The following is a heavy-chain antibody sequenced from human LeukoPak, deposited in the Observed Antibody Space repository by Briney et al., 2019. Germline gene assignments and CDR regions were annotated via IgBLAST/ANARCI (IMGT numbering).Heavy chain of an antibody. CDR2: IKEDGSEK. CDR3: ARDSSSSADY. Sequence: GGSLRLSCAASGFTFSSYWMSWVRQAPGKGLEWVASIKEDGSEKYYVDSVKGRFTISRDNAKNSVYLQMNRLRAEDTAVYYCARDSSSSADYWGQGTLVTVSS. CDR1: GFTFSSYW. D-gene: IGHD6-6*01. J-gene: IGHJ4*02. V-gene: IGHV3-7*01.